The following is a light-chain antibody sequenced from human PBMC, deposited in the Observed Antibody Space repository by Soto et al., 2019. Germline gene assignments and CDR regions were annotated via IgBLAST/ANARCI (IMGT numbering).Light chain of an antibody. CDR1: QSVFTY. CDR2: DAS. J-gene: IGKJ1*01. Sequence: VLTQSPDTLSLSPGERATLSCRASQSVFTYLAWYQQKPGQAPRLLIYDASDRATGIPARFTGSGSGTDFTLTISSLEPEYSAGLWCQHRSKWAGTFGQGT. CDR3: QHRSKWAGT. V-gene: IGKV3-11*01.